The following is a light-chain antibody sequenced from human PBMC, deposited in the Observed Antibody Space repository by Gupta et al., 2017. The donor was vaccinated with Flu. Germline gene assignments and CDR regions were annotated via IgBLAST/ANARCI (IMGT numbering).Light chain of an antibody. CDR3: QQRADWPAT. CDR2: GAS. J-gene: IGKJ4*01. Sequence: EIVLTQSPATLSLSPGDRATLSCRASQSVTSYLAWYQKRPGQPPRLLIYGASNKATGIPARFSGSGSGTDFTLTINSLEPEDFAVYYCQQRADWPATFGGGTTVEIK. V-gene: IGKV3-11*01. CDR1: QSVTSY.